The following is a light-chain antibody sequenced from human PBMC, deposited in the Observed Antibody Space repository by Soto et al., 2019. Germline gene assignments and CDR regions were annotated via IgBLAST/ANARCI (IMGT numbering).Light chain of an antibody. Sequence: QSVLTQPPSVSGAPGQTVTISCTGSSTNIGAGYDVHWYQQDPRTAPKVLIYHSTNRPSGVPDRFSASKSDTSASLAITGLQAEDEADYYCQSYDSSLSGWVFGGGTKVTVL. CDR2: HST. CDR3: QSYDSSLSGWV. J-gene: IGLJ3*02. V-gene: IGLV1-40*01. CDR1: STNIGAGYD.